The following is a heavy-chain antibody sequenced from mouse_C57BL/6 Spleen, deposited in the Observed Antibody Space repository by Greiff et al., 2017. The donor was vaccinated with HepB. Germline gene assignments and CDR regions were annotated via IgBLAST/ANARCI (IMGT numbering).Heavy chain of an antibody. J-gene: IGHJ1*03. CDR3: ARSYYGSSYNWYFDV. Sequence: DVQLVESGGGLVQPGGSLSLSCAASGFTFTDYYMSWVRQPPGKALEWLGFIRNKANGYTTEYSASVKGRFTISRDNSQSILYLQMNALRAEDSATYYCARSYYGSSYNWYFDVWGTGTTVTVSS. CDR2: IRNKANGYTT. CDR1: GFTFTDYY. V-gene: IGHV7-3*01. D-gene: IGHD1-1*01.